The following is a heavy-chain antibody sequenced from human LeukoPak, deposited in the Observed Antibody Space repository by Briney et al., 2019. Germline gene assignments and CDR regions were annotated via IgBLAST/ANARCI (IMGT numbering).Heavy chain of an antibody. Sequence: SETLSLTCAVSGASISSGDYYWSWIRQPSGKGLEWIGYIYYSGTTNYNPSLKTRVTISVDTSKNQFSLKLSSVTAADTAVYYCARGPNYVWGSYRYFDYWGQGILVTVSS. D-gene: IGHD3-16*02. J-gene: IGHJ4*02. CDR1: GASISSGDYY. CDR2: IYYSGTT. CDR3: ARGPNYVWGSYRYFDY. V-gene: IGHV4-30-4*01.